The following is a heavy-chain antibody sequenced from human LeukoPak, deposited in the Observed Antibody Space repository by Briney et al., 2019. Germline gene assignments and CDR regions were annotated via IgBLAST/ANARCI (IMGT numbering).Heavy chain of an antibody. V-gene: IGHV4-39*02. CDR2: INYSGST. CDR3: ARGLYGSGPYYMDV. J-gene: IGHJ6*03. Sequence: PSETLSLTCTVAGGSISSSSYFWGWIRQPPGKGLEWIGTINYSGSTYYNPSLKSRVTTSVDTSKNQFSLKLSSVTAADTAVYYYARGLYGSGPYYMDVWGKGTTVSVSS. D-gene: IGHD3-10*01. CDR1: GGSISSSSYF.